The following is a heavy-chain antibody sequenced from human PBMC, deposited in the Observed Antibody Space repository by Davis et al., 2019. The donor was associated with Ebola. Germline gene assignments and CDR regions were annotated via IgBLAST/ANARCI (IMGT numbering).Heavy chain of an antibody. Sequence: GGSLRLSCAASGFTFSSYWMSWVRQAPGKGLEWVAVISYDGNNKYYADSVKGRFTISRDNAKNSLYLQMNSLRDEDTAVYYCARTLRFLEWLSLTPFYYGMDVWGQGTTVTVSS. CDR3: ARTLRFLEWLSLTPFYYGMDV. J-gene: IGHJ6*02. CDR2: ISYDGNNK. D-gene: IGHD3-3*01. V-gene: IGHV3-30-3*01. CDR1: GFTFSSYW.